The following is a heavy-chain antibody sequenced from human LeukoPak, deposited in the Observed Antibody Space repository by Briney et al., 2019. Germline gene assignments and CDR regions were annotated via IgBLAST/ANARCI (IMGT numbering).Heavy chain of an antibody. J-gene: IGHJ4*02. Sequence: SVKASCKASGGTFSSYAISWVRQAPGQGLEWMGGIIPIFGTANYAQKFQGRVTITTDESTSTAYMELSSLRSEDTAVYYCARGLLMYSSGWAAGYWGQGTLVTVSS. CDR3: ARGLLMYSSGWAAGY. V-gene: IGHV1-69*05. CDR2: IIPIFGTA. CDR1: GGTFSSYA. D-gene: IGHD6-19*01.